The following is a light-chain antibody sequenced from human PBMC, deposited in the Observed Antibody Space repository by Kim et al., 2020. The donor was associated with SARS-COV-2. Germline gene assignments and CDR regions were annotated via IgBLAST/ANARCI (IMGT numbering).Light chain of an antibody. V-gene: IGLV4-69*01. Sequence: PVKITCTLSSEYKTYAIAWHQQLPEKGPRYLMNVDSDGSHTRGDGIPDRFSGSSSGAERYLTISSLQPEDEADYYCLTWGPGIRVFGGGTQLTVL. J-gene: IGLJ2*01. CDR2: VDSDGSH. CDR3: LTWGPGIRV. CDR1: SEYKTYA.